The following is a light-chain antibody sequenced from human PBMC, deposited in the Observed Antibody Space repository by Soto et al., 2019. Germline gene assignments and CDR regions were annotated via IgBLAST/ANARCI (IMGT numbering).Light chain of an antibody. CDR1: QSVSSSY. J-gene: IGKJ5*01. CDR2: GAS. Sequence: EIVLTGSPGTLSLYHGERATLSCRASQSVSSSYLAWYQQKPGQAPRLLIYGASTRATDIPATFTGSGSGTEFTLTISSLQSEDFAVYYCQHYHGWPITFGQGTRLEI. V-gene: IGKV3-15*01. CDR3: QHYHGWPIT.